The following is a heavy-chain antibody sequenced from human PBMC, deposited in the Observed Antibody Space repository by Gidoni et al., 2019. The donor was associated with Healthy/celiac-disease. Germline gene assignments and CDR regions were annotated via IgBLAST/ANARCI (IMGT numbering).Heavy chain of an antibody. D-gene: IGHD4-17*01. CDR1: VGSISSYS. CDR3: ARHQASYGDPWRFDP. V-gene: IGHV4-59*08. CDR2: IYYRGST. J-gene: IGHJ5*02. Sequence: QVQLQESGPDLVKPSEPLSLTCTVSVGSISSYSWRWIRQPPGKGLAWIGYIYYRGSTNYNPSLKSRVTISVDTSKNQFSLKLSSVTAADTAVYYCARHQASYGDPWRFDPWGQGTLVTVSS.